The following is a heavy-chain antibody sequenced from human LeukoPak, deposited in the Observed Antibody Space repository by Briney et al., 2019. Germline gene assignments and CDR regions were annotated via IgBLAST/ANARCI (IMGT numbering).Heavy chain of an antibody. Sequence: GGSLRLSCAASGFTFNNYWMSWVRQAPGKGLEWVANIKQDGSGLYYVESVRGRFTISRDNVKNSLYLRMTSLRAEDTAVYYCARDPGRTGFDYWGQGTLVTVSS. V-gene: IGHV3-7*03. CDR1: GFTFNNYW. J-gene: IGHJ4*02. CDR3: ARDPGRTGFDY. CDR2: IKQDGSGL. D-gene: IGHD1/OR15-1a*01.